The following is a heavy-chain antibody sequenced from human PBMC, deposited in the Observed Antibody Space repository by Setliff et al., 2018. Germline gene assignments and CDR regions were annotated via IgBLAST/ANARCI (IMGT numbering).Heavy chain of an antibody. V-gene: IGHV4-34*01. CDR3: ATTGTYRYFDY. CDR2: INHSGST. CDR1: GGSFSDYY. J-gene: IGHJ4*02. Sequence: SETLSLTCAASGGSFSDYYWTWIRQPPGKGLEWIGEINHSGSTNYNPSLKSRVTVSVDTSKNQFSLKLSSVTAADTAVYYCATTGTYRYFDYWGQGTLVTVSS. D-gene: IGHD1-1*01.